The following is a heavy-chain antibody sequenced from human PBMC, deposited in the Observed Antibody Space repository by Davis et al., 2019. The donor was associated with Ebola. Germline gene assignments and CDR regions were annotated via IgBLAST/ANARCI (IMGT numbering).Heavy chain of an antibody. D-gene: IGHD6-13*01. V-gene: IGHV5-10-1*01. J-gene: IGHJ1*01. Sequence: GESLKISCKGSGYSFTSYWISWVRQMPGKGLEWMGRIDPSDSYTNYSPSFQGHVTISADKSISTAYLQWSSLKASDTAMYYCARIDGLEYSSSWYGGGGFQHWGQGTLVTVSS. CDR1: GYSFTSYW. CDR2: IDPSDSYT. CDR3: ARIDGLEYSSSWYGGGGFQH.